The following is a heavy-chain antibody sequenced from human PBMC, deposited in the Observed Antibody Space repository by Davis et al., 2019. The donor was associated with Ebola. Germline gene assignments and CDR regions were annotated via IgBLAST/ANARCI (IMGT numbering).Heavy chain of an antibody. CDR3: ARRGYYYGMDV. Sequence: PGGSLRLSCKGSGYSFTSYWIGWVRQLPGKGLEWMGIIYPGDSETRHSPSFQGPVTISADKSISTAYLQWSSLKASDTAMYYCARRGYYYGMDVWGQGTTVTVSS. J-gene: IGHJ6*02. CDR1: GYSFTSYW. V-gene: IGHV5-51*01. CDR2: IYPGDSET.